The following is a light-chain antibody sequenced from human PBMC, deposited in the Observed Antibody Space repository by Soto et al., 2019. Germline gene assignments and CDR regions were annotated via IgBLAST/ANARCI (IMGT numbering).Light chain of an antibody. CDR3: QQYNDWPPYT. Sequence: ETVMTQSPATLSVTPGERVTLSCRASQSVGSHLAWYQQKPGQSPRLLIYATSVRATGVPARFSGSGSETDFTLTISSLQSEDFAVYYCQQYNDWPPYTFGQGTKLEIK. J-gene: IGKJ2*01. CDR1: QSVGSH. CDR2: ATS. V-gene: IGKV3-15*01.